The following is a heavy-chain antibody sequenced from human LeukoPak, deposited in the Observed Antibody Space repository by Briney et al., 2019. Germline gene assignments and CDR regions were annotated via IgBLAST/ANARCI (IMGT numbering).Heavy chain of an antibody. CDR1: GGSFSGYY. J-gene: IGHJ4*02. V-gene: IGHV4-34*01. CDR3: ARGVGGYSYGSAD. Sequence: SETLSLTCAVYGGSFSGYYWSWIRQPPGKGLEWIGEINHSGSTNYNPSLKSRVTMPVDTSKNQFSLRLSSVTAADTAVYYCARGVGGYSYGSADWGQGTLVTVSS. CDR2: INHSGST. D-gene: IGHD5-18*01.